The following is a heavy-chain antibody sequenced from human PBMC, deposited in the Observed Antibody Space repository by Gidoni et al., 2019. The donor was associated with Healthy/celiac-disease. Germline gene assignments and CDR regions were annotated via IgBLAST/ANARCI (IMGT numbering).Heavy chain of an antibody. D-gene: IGHD3-16*01. CDR2: IYSGGST. Sequence: EVQLVESGGGLVQPGGSLRLSCAASGFSVSSNYMSWVRQAPGKGLEWVSVIYSGGSTYYADSLKGRFTISRDNSKNTLYLQMNSLRAEDTAVYYCARPRGGDYYYYGMDVWGQGTTVTVSS. V-gene: IGHV3-66*04. CDR3: ARPRGGDYYYYGMDV. J-gene: IGHJ6*02. CDR1: GFSVSSNY.